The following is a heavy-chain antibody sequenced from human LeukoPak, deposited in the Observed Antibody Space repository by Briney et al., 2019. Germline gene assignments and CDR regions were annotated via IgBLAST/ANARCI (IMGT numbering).Heavy chain of an antibody. D-gene: IGHD4-17*01. J-gene: IGHJ4*02. CDR2: ISHDGSNK. CDR3: ARDFSPSPTTVTELFDY. CDR1: GFTFSSYA. Sequence: GGSLRLSCAASGFTFSSYAMPWVRQAPGKGLEWVAVISHDGSNKYYADSVKGRFTISRDNSKNTLYLQMNSLRAEDTAVYYCARDFSPSPTTVTELFDYWGQGTLVTVSS. V-gene: IGHV3-30-3*01.